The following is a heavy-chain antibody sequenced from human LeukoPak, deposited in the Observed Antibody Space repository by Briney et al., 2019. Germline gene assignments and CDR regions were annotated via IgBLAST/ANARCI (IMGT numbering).Heavy chain of an antibody. D-gene: IGHD1-26*01. CDR3: AKGISGGIRGATWPSDD. CDR1: GYIFTGYY. Sequence: ASVKVSCKASGYIFTGYYMHWVRQAPGQGLEWMGWINPNSGGTNYAQKFQGRVTMTRDTSISTAYMELSSLRSDDTAVFYCAKGISGGIRGATWPSDDWGQGTLVTVSS. J-gene: IGHJ4*02. V-gene: IGHV1-2*02. CDR2: INPNSGGT.